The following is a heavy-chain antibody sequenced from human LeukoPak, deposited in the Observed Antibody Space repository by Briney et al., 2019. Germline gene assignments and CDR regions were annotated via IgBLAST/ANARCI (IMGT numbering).Heavy chain of an antibody. CDR2: INHSGST. V-gene: IGHV4-34*01. CDR1: GGSFSGYC. J-gene: IGHJ4*02. D-gene: IGHD2-15*01. Sequence: SETLSLTCAVYGGSFSGYCWSWIRQPPGKGLEWIGEINHSGSTNYNPSLKSRVTISVDTSKNQFSLKLSSVTAADTAVYYCARDGSPIDYWGQGTLVTVSS. CDR3: ARDGSPIDY.